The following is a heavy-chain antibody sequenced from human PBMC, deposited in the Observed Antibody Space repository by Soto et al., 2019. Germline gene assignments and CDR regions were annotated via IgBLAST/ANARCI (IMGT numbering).Heavy chain of an antibody. J-gene: IGHJ6*02. Sequence: GGSLRLSCAASGFTFSSYAMSWVRQAPGKGLEWVSAISGSGGTTFYADSVKGRFTISRDNSKNTLYLQVHSLRAEDAAVYYCAKDHGYCTGGTCYPYGMDVWGQGTTVTVSS. CDR3: AKDHGYCTGGTCYPYGMDV. D-gene: IGHD2-15*01. CDR1: GFTFSSYA. V-gene: IGHV3-23*01. CDR2: ISGSGGTT.